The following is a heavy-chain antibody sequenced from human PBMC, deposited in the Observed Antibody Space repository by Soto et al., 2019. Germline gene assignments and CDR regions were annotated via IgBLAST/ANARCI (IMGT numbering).Heavy chain of an antibody. CDR2: IYYSGST. Sequence: SETLSLTCTVSGGSISSGGYYWSWIRQHPGKGLEWIGYIYYSGSTYYNPSLKSRVTISVDTSKNQFSLKLSSVTAADTAVYYCAASYQLLPPDYWGQGTLVTVS. CDR1: GGSISSGGYY. V-gene: IGHV4-31*03. D-gene: IGHD2-2*01. J-gene: IGHJ4*02. CDR3: AASYQLLPPDY.